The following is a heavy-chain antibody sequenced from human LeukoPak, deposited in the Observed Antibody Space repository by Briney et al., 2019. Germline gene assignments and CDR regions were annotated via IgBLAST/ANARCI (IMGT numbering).Heavy chain of an antibody. CDR3: AAVPSPGELSY. CDR2: IIPIFGTA. J-gene: IGHJ4*02. V-gene: IGHV1-69*13. Sequence: ASVNVSCKASGGTFSSYAISWVRQDPGQGLEWMGGIIPIFGTANYAQKFQGRVTITADESTSTAYMELSSLRSEDTAVYYCAAVPSPGELSYWGQGTLVTVSS. D-gene: IGHD2-15*01. CDR1: GGTFSSYA.